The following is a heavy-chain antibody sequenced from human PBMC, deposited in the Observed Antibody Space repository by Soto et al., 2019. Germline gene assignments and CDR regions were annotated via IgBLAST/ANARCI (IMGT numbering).Heavy chain of an antibody. CDR2: IYKSATT. J-gene: IGHJ5*01. Sequence: SETLSLTCSVSGDSISNLDYFWAWIRQPPGQALEYIGYIYKSATTYYNPSFESRVAISVDTSESQFSLNVTSVTAADTAVYFCARGRYCLTGRCFPNWFDSWGQGALVTVSS. CDR3: ARGRYCLTGRCFPNWFDS. V-gene: IGHV4-30-4*01. D-gene: IGHD7-27*01. CDR1: GDSISNLDYF.